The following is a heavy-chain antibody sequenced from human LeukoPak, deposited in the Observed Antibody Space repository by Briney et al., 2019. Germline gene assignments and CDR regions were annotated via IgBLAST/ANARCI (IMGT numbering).Heavy chain of an antibody. CDR2: ISHTGST. CDR1: GDSISSRNW. J-gene: IGHJ4*02. D-gene: IGHD6-19*01. Sequence: PSGTLSLTCAVSGDSISSRNWWTWVRQPPGKGLEWIGEISHTGSTDYNPSLKSRVTMSVDKSKNQFSLKLRSVTAADTAVYYCARGWYKSGWYTLDYWGQGTLVTVSS. CDR3: ARGWYKSGWYTLDY. V-gene: IGHV4-4*02.